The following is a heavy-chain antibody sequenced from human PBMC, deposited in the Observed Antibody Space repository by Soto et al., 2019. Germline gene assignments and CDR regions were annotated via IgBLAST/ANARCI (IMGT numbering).Heavy chain of an antibody. J-gene: IGHJ3*02. CDR1: GFTFSSYD. CDR3: ARGRYCSGGSCYSDAFDI. V-gene: IGHV3-13*05. D-gene: IGHD2-15*01. Sequence: GGSLRLSCAASGFTFSSYDMHWVRQATGKGLEWVSAIGTAGDPYYPGSVKGRFTISRENAKNSLYLQMNSLRAGDTAVYYCARGRYCSGGSCYSDAFDIWGQGTMVTVSS. CDR2: IGTAGDP.